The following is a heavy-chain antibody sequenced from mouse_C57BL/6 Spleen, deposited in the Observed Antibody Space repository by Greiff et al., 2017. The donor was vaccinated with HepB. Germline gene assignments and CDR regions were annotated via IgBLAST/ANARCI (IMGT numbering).Heavy chain of an antibody. CDR2: INYDGSST. Sequence: EVNLVESEGGLVQPGSSMKLSCTASGFTFSDYYMAWVRQVPEKGLEWVANINYDGSSTYYLDSLKSRFIISRDNAKNILYLQMSSLKSEDTATYYCARVTTVVGGDYAMDYWGQGTSVTVSS. V-gene: IGHV5-16*01. J-gene: IGHJ4*01. D-gene: IGHD1-1*01. CDR3: ARVTTVVGGDYAMDY. CDR1: GFTFSDYY.